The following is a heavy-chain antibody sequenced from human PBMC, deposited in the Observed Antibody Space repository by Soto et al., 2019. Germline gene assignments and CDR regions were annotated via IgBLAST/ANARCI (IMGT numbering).Heavy chain of an antibody. D-gene: IGHD6-19*01. Sequence: GGSLRLSCAASGFSFSSYAMSWVRQAPGKGLEWVSAISGSGGSTYYADSVKVRFTISRDNSKNTLYLQMNSLRAEDTAVYYCAKHQWLVQGYWGQGXLVTVSS. CDR1: GFSFSSYA. CDR3: AKHQWLVQGY. V-gene: IGHV3-23*01. CDR2: ISGSGGST. J-gene: IGHJ4*02.